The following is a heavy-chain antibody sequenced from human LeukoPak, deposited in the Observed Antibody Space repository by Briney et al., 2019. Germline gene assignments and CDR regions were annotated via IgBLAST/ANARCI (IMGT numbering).Heavy chain of an antibody. CDR3: ARGLYDSGGGGFDP. J-gene: IGHJ5*02. V-gene: IGHV1-18*01. Sequence: ASVKVSCKASGGTFSSYVISWVRQAPGQGLEWMGWISAYNGNTNYAKKLQGRVTMNTDISTSTAYMELRSLRSDDTAVYYCARGLYDSGGGGFDPWGQGTLVTVSS. CDR2: ISAYNGNT. D-gene: IGHD3-22*01. CDR1: GGTFSSYV.